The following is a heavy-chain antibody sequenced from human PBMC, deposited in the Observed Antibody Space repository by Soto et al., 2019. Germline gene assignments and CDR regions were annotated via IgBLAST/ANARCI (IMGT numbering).Heavy chain of an antibody. CDR1: GFTFGDYA. CDR3: TRDSLGVVVPAATLGYFDL. CDR2: IRSKAYGGTT. D-gene: IGHD2-2*01. V-gene: IGHV3-49*03. Sequence: PGGSLRLSCTASGFTFGDYAMSWFRQAPGKGLEWVGFIRSKAYGGTTEYAASMKGRFTISRDNSKSIKYQQMNSLKTKNTTEDYCTRDSLGVVVPAATLGYFDLWGRGTLVTVSS. J-gene: IGHJ2*01.